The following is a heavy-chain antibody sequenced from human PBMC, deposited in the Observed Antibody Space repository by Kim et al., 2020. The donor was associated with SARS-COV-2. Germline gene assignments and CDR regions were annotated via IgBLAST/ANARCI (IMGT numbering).Heavy chain of an antibody. CDR3: AKDSRDGYNFFDY. J-gene: IGHJ4*02. CDR2: ISGSGGST. V-gene: IGHV3-23*01. Sequence: GGSLRLSCAASGFTFSSYAMSWVRQAPGKGLEWVSAISGSGGSTYYADSVKGRFTISRDNSKNTLYLQMNCLRAEDTAVYYCAKDSRDGYNFFDYWGQGTLVTVSS. D-gene: IGHD5-12*01. CDR1: GFTFSSYA.